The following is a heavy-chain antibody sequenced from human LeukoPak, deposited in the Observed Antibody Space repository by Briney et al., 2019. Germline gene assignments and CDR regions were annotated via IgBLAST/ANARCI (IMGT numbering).Heavy chain of an antibody. V-gene: IGHV3-9*01. CDR2: ISWNSGNI. CDR3: VKDHCSSTGCYEFDY. D-gene: IGHD2-2*01. J-gene: IGHJ4*02. CDR1: GFTFDDYA. Sequence: PGRSLRLSCAVSGFTFDDYAMHWVRQAPGKGLEWVSGISWNSGNIGYADSVKGRFTISRDNAKNSLYLQMNSLRAEDTALYYCVKDHCSSTGCYEFDYWGQGTLATVSS.